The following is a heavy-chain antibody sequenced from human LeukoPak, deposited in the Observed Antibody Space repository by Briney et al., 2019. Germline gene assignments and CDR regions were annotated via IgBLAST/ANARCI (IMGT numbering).Heavy chain of an antibody. V-gene: IGHV3-74*01. D-gene: IGHD6-19*01. CDR3: ATAGQWRFDS. CDR1: GFTFSSYS. Sequence: GGSLRLSCAASGFTFSSYSMHWVRQAPGKGLVWVSRLSPDGGTIDYSDSVRGRFTISRDNAKDTLYLQMNSLRVDDTAVYYCATAGQWRFDSWGLGTLVTVSS. CDR2: LSPDGGTI. J-gene: IGHJ4*02.